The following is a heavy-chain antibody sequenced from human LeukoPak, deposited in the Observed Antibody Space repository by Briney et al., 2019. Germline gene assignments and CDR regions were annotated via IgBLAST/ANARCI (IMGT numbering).Heavy chain of an antibody. V-gene: IGHV3-33*01. CDR3: ARDLGNWGWNDF. J-gene: IGHJ4*02. CDR1: GFTFSSYV. CDR2: IWYDGFNK. Sequence: PGRSLRLSCAASGFTFSSYVMHWVRQAPGKGPEWVAVIWYDGFNKYYADSVKGRFTISRDNSKNTLYLQMNSLRAEDTAVYYCARDLGNWGWNDFWGQGTLVTVSS. D-gene: IGHD7-27*01.